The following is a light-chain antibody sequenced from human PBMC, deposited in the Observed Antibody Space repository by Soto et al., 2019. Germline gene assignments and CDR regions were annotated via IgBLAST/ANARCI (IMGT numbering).Light chain of an antibody. CDR1: QYINTR. CDR3: QQHNQWPIT. V-gene: IGKV3-11*01. Sequence: IVLTQSPATLSSFPGDRVTLSCRASQYINTRLAWYQHRPGQAPRLLIYQTSIRAAGIPARFSGSGSGTDFTLTISSLEAEDSAVYYCQQHNQWPITFGQGTRLEIK. J-gene: IGKJ5*01. CDR2: QTS.